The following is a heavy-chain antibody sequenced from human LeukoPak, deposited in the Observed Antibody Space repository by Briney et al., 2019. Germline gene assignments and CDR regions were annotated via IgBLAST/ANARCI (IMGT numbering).Heavy chain of an antibody. V-gene: IGHV3-7*01. J-gene: IGHJ6*03. CDR3: ARDHGFSYYYYYMDV. Sequence: PGGSLRLSCAASGFTFSRYWMSWVRQAPGKGLEWVANINQDGSEKYYVDSVKGRFTISRDNAKNPVYLQMNRLRAEDTAVYSCARDHGFSYYYYYMDVSGKGTTVTVSS. CDR2: INQDGSEK. D-gene: IGHD3-3*01. CDR1: GFTFSRYW.